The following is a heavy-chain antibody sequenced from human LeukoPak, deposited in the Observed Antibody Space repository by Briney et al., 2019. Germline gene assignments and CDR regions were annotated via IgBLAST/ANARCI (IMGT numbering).Heavy chain of an antibody. CDR2: INPNSGGT. Sequence: GASVKVSCKASGYTFTGYYMHWVRQAPGQGLEWMGWINPNSGGTNYAQKFQGWVTMTRDTSISTAYMELSSLRSEDTAVHYCARGGDVVPAAVKVYWFDPWGQGTLVTVSS. V-gene: IGHV1-2*04. J-gene: IGHJ5*02. CDR1: GYTFTGYY. D-gene: IGHD2-2*01. CDR3: ARGGDVVPAAVKVYWFDP.